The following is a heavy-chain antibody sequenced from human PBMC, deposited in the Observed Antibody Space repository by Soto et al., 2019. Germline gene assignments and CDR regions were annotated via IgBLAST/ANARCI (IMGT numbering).Heavy chain of an antibody. CDR1: EFTFSGYA. D-gene: IGHD3-3*01. CDR3: AKATYYDFWSGSGPFDN. CDR2: ISGSGGST. V-gene: IGHV3-23*01. Sequence: LRLSCTASEFTFSGYAMSWVRQAPGKGLEWVSGISGSGGSTKDTDSVKGRFTISRDNSKNTLYLQMNSLRAEDTAVYYCAKATYYDFWSGSGPFDNWGQGTLVTVSS. J-gene: IGHJ4*02.